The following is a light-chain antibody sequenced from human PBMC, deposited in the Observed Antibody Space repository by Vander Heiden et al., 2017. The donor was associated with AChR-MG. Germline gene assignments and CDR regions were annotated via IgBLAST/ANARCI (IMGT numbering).Light chain of an antibody. V-gene: IGKV3-15*01. Sequence: DIVMTPSPATLSVSPGERATLSCRASQSVSSNLAWYQQKPGQAPRLLIYGASTRATGIPARFSGSGSGTEFTLTISSLQSEDFAVYYCQQYNNWPSLTFGQGTKVEIK. CDR2: GAS. CDR1: QSVSSN. J-gene: IGKJ1*01. CDR3: QQYNNWPSLT.